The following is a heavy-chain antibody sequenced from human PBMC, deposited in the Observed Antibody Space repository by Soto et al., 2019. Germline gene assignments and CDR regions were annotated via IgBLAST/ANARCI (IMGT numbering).Heavy chain of an antibody. J-gene: IGHJ3*02. CDR1: GGSISSYY. V-gene: IGHV4-59*01. Sequence: PSETLSLTCTVSGGSISSYYWSWIRQPPGKGLEWIGYIYYSGSTNYNPSLKSRVTISVDTSKNQFSLKLSSVTAADTAVYYCARSKLNYDFWSGYYPVAESLDAFDIWGQGTMVTVSS. D-gene: IGHD3-3*01. CDR3: ARSKLNYDFWSGYYPVAESLDAFDI. CDR2: IYYSGST.